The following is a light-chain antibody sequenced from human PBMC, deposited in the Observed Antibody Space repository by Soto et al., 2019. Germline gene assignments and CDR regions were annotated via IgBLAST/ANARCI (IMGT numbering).Light chain of an antibody. V-gene: IGKV1-5*03. J-gene: IGKJ2*01. CDR3: QQYKSFST. CDR1: QSIGSY. Sequence: DIQMTQSPSTLSASVGDRVTITCRASQSIGSYLAWYQQKLGKAPRFLMWQASRLESDVPSRFSGSGSGTEFTLTISNLQPEDFASYYCQQYKSFSTFGQGTKLEIK. CDR2: QAS.